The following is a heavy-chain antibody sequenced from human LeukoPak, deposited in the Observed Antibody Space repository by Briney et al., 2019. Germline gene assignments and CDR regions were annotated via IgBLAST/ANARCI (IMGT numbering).Heavy chain of an antibody. CDR2: IYYNGST. CDR3: ARDVRVGWELIG. V-gene: IGHV4-39*07. Sequence: PSETLSLTCTVSGGSISRVSYYWGWVRQPPGKGLEWIGYIYYNGSTYYNPSLKSRVTISVDTSNNQFSLRLGSVTAADTAVYYCARDVRVGWELIGWGQGTLVTISS. D-gene: IGHD1-26*01. J-gene: IGHJ4*02. CDR1: GGSISRVSYY.